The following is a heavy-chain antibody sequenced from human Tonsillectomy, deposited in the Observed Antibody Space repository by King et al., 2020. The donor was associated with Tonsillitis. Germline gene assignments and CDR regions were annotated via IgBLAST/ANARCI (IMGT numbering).Heavy chain of an antibody. CDR1: GGSIISSNW. CDR3: AREHPGTSGYYLDY. J-gene: IGHJ4*02. CDR2: IFHSGST. Sequence: QVQLQESGPGLVKPSGTLSLTCAVSGGSIISSNWWTWVRQPPGKGLEWIGEIFHSGSTNYNSSLKSRVTISVDKSKNQFSLKLTSVTAADTAVYYCAREHPGTSGYYLDYWGQGTLVTV. V-gene: IGHV4-4*02. D-gene: IGHD1-1*01.